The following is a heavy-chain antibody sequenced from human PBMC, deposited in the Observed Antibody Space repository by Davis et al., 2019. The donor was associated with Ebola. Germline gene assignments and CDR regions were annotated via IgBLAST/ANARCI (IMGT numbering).Heavy chain of an antibody. CDR1: GGTFSSYA. CDR2: IIPIFGTA. Sequence: SVKVSCKASGGTFSSYAISWVRQAPGQGLEWMGGIIPIFGTANYAQKFQGRVTITADESTSTAYMELRSLRSDDTAVYYCAREISSGYYYYYMDVWGKGTTVTVSS. D-gene: IGHD3-22*01. V-gene: IGHV1-69*13. J-gene: IGHJ6*03. CDR3: AREISSGYYYYYMDV.